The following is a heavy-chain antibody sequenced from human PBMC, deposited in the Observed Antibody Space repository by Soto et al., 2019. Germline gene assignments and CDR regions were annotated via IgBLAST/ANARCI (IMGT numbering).Heavy chain of an antibody. CDR2: IYHSGST. D-gene: IGHD6-6*01. CDR3: ARSLPEYSSSGDWFDP. CDR1: GGSISSSNW. V-gene: IGHV4-4*02. Sequence: KPSETLSLTCAVSGGSISSSNWWSWVRQPPGKGLEWIGEIYHSGSTNYNPSLKSRVTISVDKSKNQFSLKLSSVTAADTAVYYCARSLPEYSSSGDWFDPWGQGTLVTVSS. J-gene: IGHJ5*02.